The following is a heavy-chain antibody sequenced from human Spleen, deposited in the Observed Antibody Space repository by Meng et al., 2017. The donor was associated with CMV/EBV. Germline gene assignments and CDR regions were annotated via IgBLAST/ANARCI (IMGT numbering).Heavy chain of an antibody. CDR1: GFAFSAYA. D-gene: IGHD3-3*01. V-gene: IGHV3-23*01. Sequence: GESLKISCAASGFAFSAYAMNWVRQAPGKGLEWVSAISGSGGSTYYADSVKGRFTISRDNSKNTLYLQMNSLRAEDTAVYYCAKCYDFWSWDYYFDYWGQGTLVTVSS. CDR2: ISGSGGST. J-gene: IGHJ4*02. CDR3: AKCYDFWSWDYYFDY.